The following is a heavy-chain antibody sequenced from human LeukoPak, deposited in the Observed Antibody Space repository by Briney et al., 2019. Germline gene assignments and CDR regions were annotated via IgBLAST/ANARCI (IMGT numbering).Heavy chain of an antibody. Sequence: SETLSLTCAVSGGSISSSNWWSWVRQPPRKGLEWIGSIYYSGSTYFNPSLKSRVTISVDTSKNQFSLKLSSVTAADTAIYYCARREYYFDYWGQGTLVTVSS. J-gene: IGHJ4*02. CDR2: IYYSGST. V-gene: IGHV4-39*01. D-gene: IGHD3-10*01. CDR1: GGSISSSNW. CDR3: ARREYYFDY.